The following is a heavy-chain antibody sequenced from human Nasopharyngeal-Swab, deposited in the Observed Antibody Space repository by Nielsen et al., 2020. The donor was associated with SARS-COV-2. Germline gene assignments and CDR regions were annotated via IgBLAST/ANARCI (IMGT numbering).Heavy chain of an antibody. CDR1: GIFVSGNY. CDR3: ARDGNHLRGVNIVLMVYADYGMDV. Sequence: GESLKISCAASGIFVSGNYMNWVRQAPGMGLEWVSVVYSGGSTFYADSVKGRFTISRDNSKNTLYLQMNNLRPDDTAVYYCARDGNHLRGVNIVLMVYADYGMDVWGQGTTVTVSS. D-gene: IGHD2-8*01. V-gene: IGHV3-53*01. CDR2: VYSGGST. J-gene: IGHJ6*02.